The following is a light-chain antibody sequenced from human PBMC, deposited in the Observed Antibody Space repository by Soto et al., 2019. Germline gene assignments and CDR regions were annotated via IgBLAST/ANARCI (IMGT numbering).Light chain of an antibody. CDR1: SSNIGSNT. CDR3: AAWDDSVKTLL. V-gene: IGLV1-44*01. Sequence: QSVLTQPPSASETPEQRVTISCSGSSSNIGSNTVNWYQHLPGTTPKLLIYNNYQRPSGVPDRFSASKSGTSASLAITGLQSEDEVDYYCAAWDDSVKTLLFGGGTKLTVL. CDR2: NNY. J-gene: IGLJ3*02.